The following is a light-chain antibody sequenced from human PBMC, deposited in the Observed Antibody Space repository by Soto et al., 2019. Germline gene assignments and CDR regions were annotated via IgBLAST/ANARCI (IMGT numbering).Light chain of an antibody. V-gene: IGKV3-20*01. J-gene: IGKJ1*01. CDR1: QSVSSSY. CDR2: GAS. CDR3: QKYNNWPRT. Sequence: EIVLTQSPGTLSFSPGESATLSFSSSQSVSSSYLAWYQQKPGQAPRLLIYGASSRATGIPDRFSGSGSGTVFTLTISSLQSEDFAVYYCQKYNNWPRTFGQGTKVDIK.